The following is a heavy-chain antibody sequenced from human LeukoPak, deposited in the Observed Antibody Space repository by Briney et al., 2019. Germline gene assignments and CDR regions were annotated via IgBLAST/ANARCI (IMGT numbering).Heavy chain of an antibody. V-gene: IGHV4-59*01. CDR1: GGSISSYY. CDR2: IYYSGST. Sequence: SETLSLTCTVSGGSISSYYWIWIRQPPGKGLEWIGYIYYSGSTNYNPSLKSRVTISVDTSKNQFSLKLSSVTAADTAVYYCARVTAPEVIIDYWGQGTLVTVSS. CDR3: ARVTAPEVIIDY. D-gene: IGHD3-22*01. J-gene: IGHJ4*02.